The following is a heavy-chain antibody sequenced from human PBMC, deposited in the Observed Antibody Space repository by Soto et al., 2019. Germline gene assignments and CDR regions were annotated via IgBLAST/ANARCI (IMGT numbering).Heavy chain of an antibody. CDR3: AGVSPDGYNDAFDI. D-gene: IGHD5-12*01. V-gene: IGHV1-69*13. Sequence: ASVKVSCKASGGTFSSYAISWVRQAPGQGLEWMGGIIPIFGTANYAQKFQGRVTITADESTSTAYMELSSLRSEDTAVYYCAGVSPDGYNDAFDIWGQGTLVTLSS. CDR1: GGTFSSYA. J-gene: IGHJ3*02. CDR2: IIPIFGTA.